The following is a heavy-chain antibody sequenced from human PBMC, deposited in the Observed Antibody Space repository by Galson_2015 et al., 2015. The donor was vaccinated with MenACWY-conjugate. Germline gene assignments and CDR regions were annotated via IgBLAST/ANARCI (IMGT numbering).Heavy chain of an antibody. CDR3: ARFDYGSGNYYFDQ. V-gene: IGHV5-51*01. D-gene: IGHD3-10*01. CDR2: IHTGNSDT. J-gene: IGHJ4*02. CDR1: GFTFTSYW. Sequence: QSGAEVKKPGESLKISCKGSGFTFTSYWIAWVRQMPGKGLEWMGIIHTGNSDTRYSPSFQGQVTISADKSISTAYLQWSRLKASDTAIYYCARFDYGSGNYYFDQWGQGTLVTVSS.